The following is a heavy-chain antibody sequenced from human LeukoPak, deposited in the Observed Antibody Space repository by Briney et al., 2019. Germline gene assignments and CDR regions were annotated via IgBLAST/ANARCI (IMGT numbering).Heavy chain of an antibody. CDR3: ARHSSGWFPAYFDY. CDR1: GGSISSYY. J-gene: IGHJ4*02. CDR2: IYYSGST. D-gene: IGHD6-19*01. V-gene: IGHV4-59*08. Sequence: SETLSLTCTVSGGSISSYYWSWIRQPPGKGLEWMGYIYYSGSTNYNPPLKSRVTISVDTSKNQFSLKLSSVTAADTAVYYCARHSSGWFPAYFDYWGQGTLVTVSS.